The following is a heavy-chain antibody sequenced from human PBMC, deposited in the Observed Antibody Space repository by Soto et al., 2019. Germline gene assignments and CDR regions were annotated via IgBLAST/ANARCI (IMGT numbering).Heavy chain of an antibody. CDR1: GFTVSSNY. CDR2: NSSNGGST. Sequence: EVQLVESGGGLVQPGGSLRLSCAASGFTVSSNYMTWVRQAPGKGLEYVSANSSNGGSTYYANSVKGRFTISRDNSKNTLYLQMGSLRAEDMAVYYCARGFGWLDYWGQGTLVTVSS. CDR3: ARGFGWLDY. D-gene: IGHD6-19*01. J-gene: IGHJ4*02. V-gene: IGHV3-64*01.